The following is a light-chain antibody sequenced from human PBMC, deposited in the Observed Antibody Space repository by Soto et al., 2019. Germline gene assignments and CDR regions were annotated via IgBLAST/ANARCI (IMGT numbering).Light chain of an antibody. Sequence: EIVLTQSPGTLSVSPGERATLSCRASQSISSNHLAWYQQTPGQAPRLLIYGTSSRATGIPDRCSGSGSGTDFTLTISRLEPEDSAIYYYQHYVSWMFGQGTKVEIK. J-gene: IGKJ1*01. CDR2: GTS. CDR3: QHYVSWM. CDR1: QSISSNH. V-gene: IGKV3-20*01.